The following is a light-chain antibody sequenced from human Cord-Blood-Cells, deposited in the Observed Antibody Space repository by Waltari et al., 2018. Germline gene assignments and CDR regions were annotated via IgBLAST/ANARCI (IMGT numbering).Light chain of an antibody. CDR2: DAS. CDR1: QSVSSS. CDR3: QQRSNWPPALT. J-gene: IGKJ4*01. V-gene: IGKV3-11*01. Sequence: IVLTQSPARRSLSPGESVTLSCRASQSVSSSLAWYQQKPGQALRLLIYDASNRATGIPARFSGSGSGTDFTRTISSLEAEDFAVYYCQQRSNWPPALTFGGGTKGEIK.